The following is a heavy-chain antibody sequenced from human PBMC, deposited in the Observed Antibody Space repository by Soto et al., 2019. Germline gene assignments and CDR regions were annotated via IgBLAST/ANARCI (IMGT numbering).Heavy chain of an antibody. J-gene: IGHJ4*02. D-gene: IGHD3-22*01. CDR2: ISKSSRYI. CDR3: ARDYYDSFFDY. CDR1: GFTFSSYS. V-gene: IGHV3-21*01. Sequence: GGSLRLSCAASGFTFSSYSMNWVRQAPGKGLEWVSSISKSSRYIYYADSVKGRFTISRDNAKNSPYLQMNSLRAEDTAVYYCARDYYDSFFDYWGQGTLVTVSS.